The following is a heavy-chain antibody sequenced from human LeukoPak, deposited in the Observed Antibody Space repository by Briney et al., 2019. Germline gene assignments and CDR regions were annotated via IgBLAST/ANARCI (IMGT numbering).Heavy chain of an antibody. J-gene: IGHJ6*03. D-gene: IGHD6-19*01. CDR3: ARDKGTVATYYYYYMDV. V-gene: IGHV1-18*01. CDR1: GYTFTSYG. Sequence: ASVKVSCKASGYTFTSYGISWVRQAPGQGVEWMGWISAYNGNTNYAQKLKGRVTMTTDTSTSTAYMELRSLRSDDTAVYYCARDKGTVATYYYYYMDVWGKGTTVTVSS. CDR2: ISAYNGNT.